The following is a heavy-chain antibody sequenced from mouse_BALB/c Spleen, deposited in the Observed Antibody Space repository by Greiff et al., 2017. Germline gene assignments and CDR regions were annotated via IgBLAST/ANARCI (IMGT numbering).Heavy chain of an antibody. J-gene: IGHJ4*01. D-gene: IGHD2-4*01. Sequence: VQLQESGAELMKPGASVKISCKATGYTFSSYWIEWVKQRPGHGLEWIGEILPGSGSTNYNEKFKGKATLTADKSSNTAYMQLSSLTSEDSAVYFCARAVITTDYAMDYWGQGTSVTVSS. CDR1: GYTFSSYW. CDR2: ILPGSGST. V-gene: IGHV1-9*01. CDR3: ARAVITTDYAMDY.